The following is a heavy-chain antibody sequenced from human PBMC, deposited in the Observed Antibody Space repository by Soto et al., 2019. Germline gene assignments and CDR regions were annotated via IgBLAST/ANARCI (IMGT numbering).Heavy chain of an antibody. D-gene: IGHD6-19*01. CDR1: GFTFSDYA. CDR3: AKGGRQWLVTSDFNY. J-gene: IGHJ4*02. Sequence: VQLVESGGGVVQPGRSLRLSCAASGFTFSDYAMHWVRQSPGKGLEWVAVVSHDGRNTHYADSVKGRFTISRDSSKHTVSLEMTSLRAEDTGVYYCAKGGRQWLVTSDFNYWGQRALVTVSS. V-gene: IGHV3-30*18. CDR2: VSHDGRNT.